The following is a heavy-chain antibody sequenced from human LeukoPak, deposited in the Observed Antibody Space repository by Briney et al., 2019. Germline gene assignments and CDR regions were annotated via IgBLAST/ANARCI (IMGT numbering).Heavy chain of an antibody. J-gene: IGHJ4*02. D-gene: IGHD3-16*01. CDR2: IKQDGSEK. CDR3: ARGGRGSYL. Sequence: GGSLRLSCAASGFTFSGYWMSWVHQAPGKGLEWVANIKQDGSEKYYVDSVKGRFTISRDNAKNSLYLQMNSLRDEDTAVYYCARGGRGSYLWGQGTLVTVSS. V-gene: IGHV3-7*04. CDR1: GFTFSGYW.